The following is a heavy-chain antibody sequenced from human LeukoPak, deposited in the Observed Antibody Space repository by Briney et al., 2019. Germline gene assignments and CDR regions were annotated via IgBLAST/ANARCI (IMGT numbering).Heavy chain of an antibody. Sequence: SETLSLTCTVSGYSISSGYYWGWIRQPPGEGLQWIGSIYDSGSTYYNPSLKSRVTISVDTSKNQFSLRLSSVTAADTAVYYCTQGSRYGSDSYYYDYWGQGTLVTVSS. J-gene: IGHJ4*02. CDR1: GYSISSGYY. CDR2: IYDSGST. D-gene: IGHD3-10*01. V-gene: IGHV4-38-2*02. CDR3: TQGSRYGSDSYYYDY.